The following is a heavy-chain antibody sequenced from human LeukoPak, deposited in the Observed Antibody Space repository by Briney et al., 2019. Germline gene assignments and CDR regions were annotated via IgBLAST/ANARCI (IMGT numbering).Heavy chain of an antibody. CDR1: GFTFNGYI. V-gene: IGHV3-21*01. CDR3: AREAPIMVRGWFDP. J-gene: IGHJ5*02. CDR2: ITKTGHDT. D-gene: IGHD3-10*01. Sequence: GGSLRLSCAASGFTFNGYIMNWVRQAPGKGLGWVSSITKTGHDTYYADSVRGRFTISRDNAKNSLYLQMNSLRAEDSAVYYCAREAPIMVRGWFDPWGQGTLVTVSS.